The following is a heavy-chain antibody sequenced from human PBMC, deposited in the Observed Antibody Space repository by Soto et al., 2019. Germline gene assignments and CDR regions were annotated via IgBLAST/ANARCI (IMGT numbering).Heavy chain of an antibody. Sequence: QVQLQQWGAGLLKPSETLSLTCAVYGGSFSGYYWSWIRQPPGKGLEWIGEINHSGSTNYNPSLKSRVTISVDTSKNQFSLKLSSVTAADTAVYYCARGTGRVVTATIYYYYGMDVWGQGTTDTVSS. CDR3: ARGTGRVVTATIYYYYGMDV. V-gene: IGHV4-34*01. D-gene: IGHD2-21*02. CDR1: GGSFSGYY. CDR2: INHSGST. J-gene: IGHJ6*02.